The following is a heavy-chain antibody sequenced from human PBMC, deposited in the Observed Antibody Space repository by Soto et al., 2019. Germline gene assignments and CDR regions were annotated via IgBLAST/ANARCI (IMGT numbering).Heavy chain of an antibody. J-gene: IGHJ4*02. D-gene: IGHD2-2*01. CDR3: ARDPLGYCSSTSCYDGGFDY. CDR2: ISSSSSTI. CDR1: GFTFSSYS. Sequence: EVQLVESGGGLVQPGGSLRLSCAASGFTFSSYSMNWVRQAPGKGLEWVSYISSSSSTIYYADSVKGRFTISRDNAKNSLYLQMNSLRDEDTAVYYCARDPLGYCSSTSCYDGGFDYWGQGTLVTVSS. V-gene: IGHV3-48*02.